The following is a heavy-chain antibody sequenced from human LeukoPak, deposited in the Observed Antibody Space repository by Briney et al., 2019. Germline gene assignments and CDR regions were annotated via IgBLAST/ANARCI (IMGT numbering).Heavy chain of an antibody. CDR1: GYTFTDYS. Sequence: GASVKVSCKASGYTFTDYSLHWVRQAPGQGLEWMGWINPKSSGTNYAQKFQDRVTMTSDTSISTAYMELMRLRSDDTAVYYCARVFDTYYMDVWGKGTTVTVS. J-gene: IGHJ6*03. CDR3: ARVFDTYYMDV. CDR2: INPKSSGT. V-gene: IGHV1-2*02.